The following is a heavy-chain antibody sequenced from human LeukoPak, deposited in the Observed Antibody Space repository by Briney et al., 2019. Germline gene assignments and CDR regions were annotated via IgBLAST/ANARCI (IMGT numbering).Heavy chain of an antibody. CDR1: GYTFTSYG. J-gene: IGHJ4*02. V-gene: IGHV1-46*01. Sequence: ASVKVSCKASGYTFTSYGISWVRQAPGQGLEWMGIINPSGGSTSYAQKFQGRVTMTRDTSTSTVYMELSSLRSEDTAVYYCARPPGGGSSWYGYWGQGTLVTVSS. CDR3: ARPPGGGSSWYGY. CDR2: INPSGGST. D-gene: IGHD6-13*01.